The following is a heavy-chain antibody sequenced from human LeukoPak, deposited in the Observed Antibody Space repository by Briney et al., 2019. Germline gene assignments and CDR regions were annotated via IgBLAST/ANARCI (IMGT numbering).Heavy chain of an antibody. CDR2: IKQDGSEK. J-gene: IGHJ5*02. Sequence: GGSLRLSCAASGFTVSAYAMAWGRQAPGKGLEWVANIKQDGSEKYYVDSVKGRFTISRDNAKNSLYLQMNSLRAEDTAVYYCARESPVNWFDPWGQGTLVTVSS. CDR3: ARESPVNWFDP. CDR1: GFTVSAYA. V-gene: IGHV3-7*01.